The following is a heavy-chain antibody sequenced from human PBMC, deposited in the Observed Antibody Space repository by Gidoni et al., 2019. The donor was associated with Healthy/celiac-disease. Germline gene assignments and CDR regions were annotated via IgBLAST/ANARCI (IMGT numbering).Heavy chain of an antibody. CDR1: GFTFRPYA. D-gene: IGHD6-25*01. CDR2: ISAGGGST. V-gene: IGHV3-23*01. CDR3: AKIPIVAAVIGPFDI. J-gene: IGHJ3*02. Sequence: EVQLLESGGGFIQPGGSLRLSCPAPGFTFRPYAMSWVRQAPGKGLEWFSVISAGGGSTHYADSVKGRFTISRDNSKNTLYLQMNSLRADDTAIYYCAKIPIVAAVIGPFDIWGQGTMVTVSS.